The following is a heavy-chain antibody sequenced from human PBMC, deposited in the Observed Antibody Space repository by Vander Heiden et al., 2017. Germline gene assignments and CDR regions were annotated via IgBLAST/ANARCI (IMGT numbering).Heavy chain of an antibody. CDR3: ARGGIAAAGKGWFDP. Sequence: QVQLVQSGAEVKKPGASVKVACTASGYTFTSYALHWVRQAPGQRLEWMGWINAGNGNTKDSQEFQGRVTMTRDTSASTAYMELSSLRSEDTAVYYCARGGIAAAGKGWFDPWGQGTLVTVSS. CDR2: INAGNGNT. CDR1: GYTFTSYA. D-gene: IGHD6-13*01. V-gene: IGHV1-3*01. J-gene: IGHJ5*02.